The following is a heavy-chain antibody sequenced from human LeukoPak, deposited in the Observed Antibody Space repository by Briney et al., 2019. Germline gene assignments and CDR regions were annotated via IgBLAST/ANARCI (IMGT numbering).Heavy chain of an antibody. CDR1: GGSISSSSYY. J-gene: IGHJ4*02. CDR2: IYYSGTT. Sequence: SETLSLTCTVSGGSISSSSYYWAWIRQPPGKGLEWIGSIYYSGTTYYNPSLKSRVTISVDTAKNQFSLNLSSVTAADTAVFYCARESIQLDYWGQGTLVTVPS. D-gene: IGHD1-1*01. CDR3: ARESIQLDY. V-gene: IGHV4-39*07.